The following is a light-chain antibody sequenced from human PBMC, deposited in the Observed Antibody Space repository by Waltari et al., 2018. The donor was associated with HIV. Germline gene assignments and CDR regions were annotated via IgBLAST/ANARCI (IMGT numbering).Light chain of an antibody. CDR1: QSISSW. V-gene: IGKV1-5*03. CDR3: QHYDTYSPWT. J-gene: IGKJ1*01. Sequence: DIQMTQSPSSLSASVGDRVTITCRASQSISSWLAWYQQKPGKAPKLLIYKASSLESGVPSRFSGSGSGTEFTLTISSPQPDDFATYYCQHYDTYSPWTFGQGTKVEI. CDR2: KAS.